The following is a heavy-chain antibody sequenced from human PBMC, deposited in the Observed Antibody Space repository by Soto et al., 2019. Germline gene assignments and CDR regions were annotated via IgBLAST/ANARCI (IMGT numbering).Heavy chain of an antibody. CDR1: GFTFSSYG. D-gene: IGHD6-13*01. J-gene: IGHJ3*01. CDR3: AKDPYSRRPGIV. CDR2: ISYDGSNK. V-gene: IGHV3-30*18. Sequence: QVQLVESGGGVVQPGRSLRLSCAASGFTFSSYGMHWVRQAPGKGLEWVAVISYDGSNKYYADSVKGRFTISRDNSKNTLYLHMNSLRAEDTAVYYCAKDPYSRRPGIVWGQGTMVTVSS.